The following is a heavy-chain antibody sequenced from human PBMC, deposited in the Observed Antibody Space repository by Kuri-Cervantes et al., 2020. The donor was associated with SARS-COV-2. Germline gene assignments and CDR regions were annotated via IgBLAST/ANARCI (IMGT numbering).Heavy chain of an antibody. J-gene: IGHJ4*02. V-gene: IGHV4-59*01. Sequence: SETLSLTCTVSGGSISSYYWSWIRQPPGKGLEWIGYIYYSGSTNYNPSLKSRVTISVDTSKNQFSLKLSSVTAADTAVYYCAKEGAYCGGDCYSLGFDYWGQGTLVTVSS. CDR1: GGSISSYY. CDR3: AKEGAYCGGDCYSLGFDY. CDR2: IYYSGST. D-gene: IGHD2-21*02.